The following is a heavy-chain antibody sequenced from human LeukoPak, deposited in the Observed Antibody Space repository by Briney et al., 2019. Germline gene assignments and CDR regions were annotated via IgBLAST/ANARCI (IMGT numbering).Heavy chain of an antibody. J-gene: IGHJ1*01. CDR3: VKKVVVGATSPYSDFQD. V-gene: IGHV3-23*01. CDR1: GLTFSSYA. D-gene: IGHD1-26*01. CDR2: ISGSGVTT. Sequence: GGSLRLSCIASGLTFSSYAMGWVRQAPGKGLDWVSAISGSGVTTHYAGSVQGRFSISRDNSKNTLYLQMNSLRVEDTALYYCVKKVVVGATSPYSDFQDWGQGTLVTVSS.